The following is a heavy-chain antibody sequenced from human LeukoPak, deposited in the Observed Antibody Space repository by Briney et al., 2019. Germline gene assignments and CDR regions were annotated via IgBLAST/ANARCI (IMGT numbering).Heavy chain of an antibody. CDR2: MNPNSGNT. CDR3: ARGLRFLEWLGMDV. D-gene: IGHD3-3*01. J-gene: IGHJ6*04. CDR1: GYTFTSYD. Sequence: ASVKVSCKASGYTFTSYDINWVRQATGQGLEWMGWMNPNSGNTGYAQKFQGRVTITRNTSISTAYMELSSLRSEDTAVYYCARGLRFLEWLGMDVWGKGTTVTVSS. V-gene: IGHV1-8*03.